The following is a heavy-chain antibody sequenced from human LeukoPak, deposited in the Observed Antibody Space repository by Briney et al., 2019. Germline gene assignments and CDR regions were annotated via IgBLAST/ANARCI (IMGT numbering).Heavy chain of an antibody. Sequence: SETLSLTCAVYGGSFSGYYWSWIRQPPGKGLECIGEINHSGSTNYNPSLKSRVTISVDTSKNQFSLKLSSVTAADTAVYYCARVATTGDFWSGYLNWFDPWGQGTLVTVSS. D-gene: IGHD3-3*01. J-gene: IGHJ5*02. CDR2: INHSGST. CDR3: ARVATTGDFWSGYLNWFDP. V-gene: IGHV4-34*01. CDR1: GGSFSGYY.